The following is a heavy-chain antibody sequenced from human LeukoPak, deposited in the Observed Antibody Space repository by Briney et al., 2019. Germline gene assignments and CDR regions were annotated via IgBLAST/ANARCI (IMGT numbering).Heavy chain of an antibody. CDR2: IIHSGSP. V-gene: IGHV4-34*12. CDR1: GGSFSGYY. D-gene: IGHD3-22*01. J-gene: IGHJ4*02. CDR3: ARDFSSYYDSSSYYGDSYFDY. Sequence: PSETLSLTCAVYGGSFSGYYWSWIRQPPGKGLEWIGEIIHSGSPNYNPSLKSRVTMSIDTSKNQFSLNLSSVTAADTAVYYCARDFSSYYDSSSYYGDSYFDYWGQGTLVTVSS.